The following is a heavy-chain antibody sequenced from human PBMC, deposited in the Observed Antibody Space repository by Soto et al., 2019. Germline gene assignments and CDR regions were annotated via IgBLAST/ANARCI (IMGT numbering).Heavy chain of an antibody. D-gene: IGHD6-6*01. CDR2: ISGSAGTT. Sequence: PGGSLRLSCAASGFTFSSHGMNWVRQAPGRGLEWVSFISGSAGTTFYADSVKGRFTISRDNSKNTLYLQMNSLRSDDTAVYYCARDPRGAARPHYYYGMDVWGQGTTVTVSS. V-gene: IGHV3-23*01. CDR1: GFTFSSHG. J-gene: IGHJ6*02. CDR3: ARDPRGAARPHYYYGMDV.